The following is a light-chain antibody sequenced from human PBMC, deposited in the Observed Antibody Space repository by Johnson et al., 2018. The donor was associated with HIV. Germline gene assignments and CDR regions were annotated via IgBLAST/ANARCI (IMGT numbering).Light chain of an antibody. CDR3: GTWHPSLRGGGV. CDR1: SSTIGNNY. V-gene: IGLV1-51*02. CDR2: KNN. Sequence: HSVLTQPPSVSAAPGQKATISCSGSSSTIGNNYISWYQLLPGTPPKLLIFKNNERPSGIPDRFSASKSVTSATLGITGLQPGDEGDYYCGTWHPSLRGGGVFGTGTKVTVL. J-gene: IGLJ1*01.